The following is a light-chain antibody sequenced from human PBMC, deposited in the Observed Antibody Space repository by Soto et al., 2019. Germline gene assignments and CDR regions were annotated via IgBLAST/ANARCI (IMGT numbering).Light chain of an antibody. Sequence: EIVLTQSPGTLSLSPGERATLSCRASQSVKSDYLAWYQQKPGQAPRLLIYGASSRATGVPDRFGGSGSGTDFTLTISRLEPEDFAVYFCQQYGCSPLFGRGTKLEI. V-gene: IGKV3-20*01. CDR3: QQYGCSPL. J-gene: IGKJ2*01. CDR1: QSVKSDY. CDR2: GAS.